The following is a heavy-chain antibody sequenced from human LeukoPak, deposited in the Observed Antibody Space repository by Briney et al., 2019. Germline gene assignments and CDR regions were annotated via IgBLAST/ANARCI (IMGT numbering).Heavy chain of an antibody. CDR3: AKGTIAARRGALFDY. Sequence: PGGSLRLSCEASGFIVSANYLTWVRQAPGKGLECVSVIYSGGTTDYADSVKGRFTVSRDNSKNMVYLQMNNLRAEDTAVYYCAKGTIAARRGALFDYWGQGTLVTVSS. CDR2: IYSGGTT. CDR1: GFIVSANY. D-gene: IGHD6-6*01. J-gene: IGHJ4*02. V-gene: IGHV3-53*01.